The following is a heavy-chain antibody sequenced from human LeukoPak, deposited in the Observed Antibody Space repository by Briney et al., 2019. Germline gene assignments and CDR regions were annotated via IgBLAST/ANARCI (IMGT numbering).Heavy chain of an antibody. CDR2: IYHSGST. Sequence: SETLSLTCAVSGGSISSSNWWSWVRQPPGKGLEWIGEIYHSGSTNYNPSPKSRVTISVDKSKNQFSLKLSSVTAADTAVYYCARGYYYDSSGYYPTHAFDIWGQGTMVTVSS. J-gene: IGHJ3*02. CDR3: ARGYYYDSSGYYPTHAFDI. V-gene: IGHV4-4*02. D-gene: IGHD3-22*01. CDR1: GGSISSSNW.